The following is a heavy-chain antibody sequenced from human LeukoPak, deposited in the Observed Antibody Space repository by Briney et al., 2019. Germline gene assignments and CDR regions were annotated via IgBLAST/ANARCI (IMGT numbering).Heavy chain of an antibody. Sequence: QSGGSLRLSCVDSGFTFGTHSMNWVRQAPWKGLEWVSYINGGSSPIYYANSVRGRFTISRDNAKNSLYLQMNSLRAEDTAVYYCVRDNPRCCGVVPANDYWGQGTLVTVSS. V-gene: IGHV3-48*01. J-gene: IGHJ4*02. D-gene: IGHD2-15*01. CDR2: INGGSSPI. CDR3: VRDNPRCCGVVPANDY. CDR1: GFTFGTHS.